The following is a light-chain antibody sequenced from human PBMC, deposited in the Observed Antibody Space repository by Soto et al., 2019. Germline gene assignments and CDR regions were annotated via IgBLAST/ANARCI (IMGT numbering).Light chain of an antibody. CDR3: QQYNNWTPLT. Sequence: EIVMTQSPATLSVSPGARATLSCRASQSVTSNLAWYQQKPGQAPRLLIYGASTRATGIPARFSGTGSGTEFTLTISSLLSEDFAGYYCQQYNNWTPLTFGPGTKVEI. J-gene: IGKJ3*01. CDR2: GAS. CDR1: QSVTSN. V-gene: IGKV3-15*01.